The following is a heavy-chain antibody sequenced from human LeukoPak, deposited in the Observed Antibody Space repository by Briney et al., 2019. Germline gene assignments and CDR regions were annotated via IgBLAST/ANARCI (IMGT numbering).Heavy chain of an antibody. J-gene: IGHJ4*02. CDR3: ARGYHYYGSARQIKGIDY. Sequence: PSETLSLTCAVYGGSFSGYYWSWIRQPPGKGLEWIGEINHSGSTNYNPSLKSRVTISVDTSKNQFSLKLSSVTTADTAVYYCARGYHYYGSARQIKGIDYWGQGTLVTVSS. V-gene: IGHV4-34*01. CDR2: INHSGST. D-gene: IGHD3-10*01. CDR1: GGSFSGYY.